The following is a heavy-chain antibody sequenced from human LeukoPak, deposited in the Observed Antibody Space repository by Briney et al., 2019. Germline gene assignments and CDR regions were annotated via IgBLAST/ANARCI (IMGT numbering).Heavy chain of an antibody. Sequence: KPSETLSLTCTVSGYSISSGYYWGWIRQPPGKGLEWIGSIYHSGSTYYNPSLKSRVTISVDTSKNQFSLKLSSVTAADTAVYYCARAIESYYYDSSGYYSGYYFDYWGQGTLVTVPS. V-gene: IGHV4-38-2*02. CDR1: GYSISSGYY. D-gene: IGHD3-22*01. J-gene: IGHJ4*02. CDR2: IYHSGST. CDR3: ARAIESYYYDSSGYYSGYYFDY.